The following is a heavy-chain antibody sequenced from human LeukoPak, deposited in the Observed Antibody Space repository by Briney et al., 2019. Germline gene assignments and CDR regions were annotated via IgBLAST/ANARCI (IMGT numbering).Heavy chain of an antibody. J-gene: IGHJ4*02. V-gene: IGHV3-30*04. D-gene: IGHD5-24*01. Sequence: PGRSLRLSCAASGFTFSSYAMHWVRQAPGKGLEWVAVISYDGSNKYYADSVKGRFTISRDNSKNTLYLQMNSLRAEDTAVYYCARDPTKRWLQSYFDYWGQGTLVTVSS. CDR3: ARDPTKRWLQSYFDY. CDR1: GFTFSSYA. CDR2: ISYDGSNK.